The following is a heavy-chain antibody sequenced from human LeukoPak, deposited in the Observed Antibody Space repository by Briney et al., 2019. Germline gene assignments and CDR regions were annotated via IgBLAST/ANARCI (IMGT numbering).Heavy chain of an antibody. CDR3: ARADNYDFWGGYYISTGFDY. CDR1: GFTFSSYA. J-gene: IGHJ4*02. Sequence: GGSLRLSCAASGFTFSSYAMSWVRQAPGKGLEWVSAISGSGGSTYYADSVKGRFTISRDNAKNSLYLQMNSLRAEDTAVYYCARADNYDFWGGYYISTGFDYWGQGTLVTVSS. V-gene: IGHV3-23*01. D-gene: IGHD3-3*01. CDR2: ISGSGGST.